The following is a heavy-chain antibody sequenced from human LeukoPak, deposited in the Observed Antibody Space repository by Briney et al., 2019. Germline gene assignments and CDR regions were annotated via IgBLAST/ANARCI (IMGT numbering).Heavy chain of an antibody. CDR2: INHSGST. CDR3: ASKAVEMATTPFDY. V-gene: IGHV4-34*01. Sequence: PSETLSLTCAVYGGSFSGYYWSWLRQPPGKGLEWIGEINHSGSTNYNPSLKSRVTISVDTSKNQFSLKLSSVTAADTAVYYCASKAVEMATTPFDYWGQGTLVTVSS. J-gene: IGHJ4*02. D-gene: IGHD1-1*01. CDR1: GGSFSGYY.